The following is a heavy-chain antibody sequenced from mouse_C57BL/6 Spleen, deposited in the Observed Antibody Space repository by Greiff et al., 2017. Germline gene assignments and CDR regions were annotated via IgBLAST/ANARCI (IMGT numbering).Heavy chain of an antibody. V-gene: IGHV14-2*01. J-gene: IGHJ2*01. CDR3: ARLRENFDY. CDR2: IDPEDGET. CDR1: GFNIKDYY. Sequence: EVQLQQSGAELVKPGASVKLSCTASGFNIKDYYMHWVKQRTEQGLEWIGRIDPEDGETTYAPKFQGKATITADTSANTAYLQLSSLTSEDTAVYYCARLRENFDYGGQGTTLTVSS.